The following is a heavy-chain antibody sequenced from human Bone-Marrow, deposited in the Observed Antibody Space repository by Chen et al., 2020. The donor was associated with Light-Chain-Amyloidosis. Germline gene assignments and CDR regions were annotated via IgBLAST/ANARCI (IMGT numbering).Heavy chain of an antibody. D-gene: IGHD6-19*01. CDR3: ARDFKAGYSSGRGYFDY. CDR2: ISSSSSTI. Sequence: QVQLVESGGGLVKPGGSLRLSCAASGFTFSDYYMRWLRQAPGKGLEWVSYISSSSSTIYYADSVKGRFTISRDNAKNSLYLQMNSLRAEDTAVYYCARDFKAGYSSGRGYFDYWGQGTLVTVSS. V-gene: IGHV3-11*01. CDR1: GFTFSDYY. J-gene: IGHJ4*02.